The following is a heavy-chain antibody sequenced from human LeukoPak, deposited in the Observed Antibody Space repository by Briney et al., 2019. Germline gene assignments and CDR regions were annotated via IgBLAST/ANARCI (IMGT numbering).Heavy chain of an antibody. J-gene: IGHJ4*02. CDR2: IKQDGSEK. V-gene: IGHV3-7*01. CDR1: RFTFSSYW. Sequence: GGSLRLSCAASRFTFSSYWMSWVRQAPGKGLEWVANIKQDGSEKYYVDSVKGRFTISRDNAKNSLYLQMNSLRAEDTAVYYCARESNGDPDYWGQGTLVTVSS. CDR3: ARESNGDPDY. D-gene: IGHD4-17*01.